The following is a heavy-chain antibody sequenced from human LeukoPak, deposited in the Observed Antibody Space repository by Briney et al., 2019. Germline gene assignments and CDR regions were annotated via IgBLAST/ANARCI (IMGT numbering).Heavy chain of an antibody. CDR3: ARRRYSYGDYYYYYMDV. CDR1: GYTFTSYD. J-gene: IGHJ6*03. V-gene: IGHV1-8*03. CDR2: MNPNSGNT. D-gene: IGHD5-18*01. Sequence: ASVKVSCKASGYTFTSYDINWVRQATGQGLEWMGWMNPNSGNTGYAQKFQGRVTITRNTSISTACMELSSLRSEDTAVYYCARRRYSYGDYYYYYMDVWGKGTTVTVSS.